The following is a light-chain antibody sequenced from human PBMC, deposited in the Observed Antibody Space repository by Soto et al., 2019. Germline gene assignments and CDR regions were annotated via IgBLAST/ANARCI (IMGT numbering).Light chain of an antibody. CDR3: QQYYTTPPT. CDR1: QSVLFSSNSNNY. J-gene: IGKJ2*01. V-gene: IGKV4-1*01. CDR2: WAS. Sequence: DIVMTQCPDSLAVSLGERATINCKSTQSVLFSSNSNNYLAWYQQKPGQPPKLLIYWASTRESGVPDRFSGSGSGTDFTLTISSLQADDVAVYYCQQYYTTPPTIGQGTKLEIK.